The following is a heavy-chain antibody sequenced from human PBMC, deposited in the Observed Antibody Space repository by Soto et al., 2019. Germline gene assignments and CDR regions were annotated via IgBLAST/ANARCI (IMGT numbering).Heavy chain of an antibody. CDR2: INTDGSTT. Sequence: EVQLVESGGGLVQPGGSLRLSCAASEFTFNNYLMHWVRQVRGKGLEWVSRINTDGSTTNYADSVMGRFTISRDNADNTVYLQMNSLRAEDRAVYYCARGIYLKYGLDVWGQGATVTVSS. V-gene: IGHV3-74*01. J-gene: IGHJ6*02. D-gene: IGHD3-16*02. CDR1: EFTFNNYL. CDR3: ARGIYLKYGLDV.